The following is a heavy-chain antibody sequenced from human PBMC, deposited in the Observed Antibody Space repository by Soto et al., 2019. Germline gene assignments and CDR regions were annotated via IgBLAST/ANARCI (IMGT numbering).Heavy chain of an antibody. V-gene: IGHV3-23*01. J-gene: IGHJ4*02. D-gene: IGHD3-22*01. CDR2: IRRSFGST. Sequence: GGALRLSSAASGVTFSSYAMSWVRQAPGKGLVWVSAIRRSFGSTSYADSVKGRFTISRDNSQNPLYLQMNSLRPEDTAVYYCAKGQPMIVVLNFAYSGQRTLVTVSS. CDR3: AKGQPMIVVLNFAY. CDR1: GVTFSSYA.